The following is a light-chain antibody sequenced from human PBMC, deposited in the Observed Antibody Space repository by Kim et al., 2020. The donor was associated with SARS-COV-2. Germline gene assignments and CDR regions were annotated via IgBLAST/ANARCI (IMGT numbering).Light chain of an antibody. CDR2: GLS. J-gene: IGKJ5*01. CDR3: MQALHHPT. Sequence: DIVMTQTPLSLSVTPGQPASISCKSSQSLHHSGKTYLYWYLQKPGQSPQLLIYGLSNRFSGVPDRFSGSGSGTDFTLRISRVEAEDVGLYYCMQALHHPTFGQGTRLEIK. V-gene: IGKV2-29*03. CDR1: QSLHHSGKTY.